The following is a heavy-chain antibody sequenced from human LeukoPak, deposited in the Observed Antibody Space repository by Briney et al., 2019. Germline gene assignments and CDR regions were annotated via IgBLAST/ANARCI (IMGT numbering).Heavy chain of an antibody. D-gene: IGHD5-18*01. V-gene: IGHV1-69*13. CDR2: IIPIFGTA. J-gene: IGHJ5*02. Sequence: SVKVSCKASGYTFTSYGISWVRQAPGQGLEWMGGIIPIFGTANYAQKFQGRVTITADESTSTAYMELSSLRSEDTAVYYCARSYLDTAMVYNWFDPWGQGTLVTVSS. CDR1: GYTFTSYG. CDR3: ARSYLDTAMVYNWFDP.